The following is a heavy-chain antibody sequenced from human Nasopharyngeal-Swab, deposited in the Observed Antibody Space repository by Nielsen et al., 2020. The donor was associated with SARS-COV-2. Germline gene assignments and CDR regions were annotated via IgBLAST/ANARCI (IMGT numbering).Heavy chain of an antibody. J-gene: IGHJ6*02. D-gene: IGHD2-15*01. V-gene: IGHV3-48*01. CDR1: GFTFSSYS. CDR2: ISSSSSTI. Sequence: GGSLRLSCAASGFTFSSYSMNWVRQAPGKGLEWVSYISSSSSTIYYADSVKGRFTISRDNAKNSLYLQMNSLRAEDTAVYYCARDPLGFLYYYYGMDVWGQGTTVTVSS. CDR3: ARDPLGFLYYYYGMDV.